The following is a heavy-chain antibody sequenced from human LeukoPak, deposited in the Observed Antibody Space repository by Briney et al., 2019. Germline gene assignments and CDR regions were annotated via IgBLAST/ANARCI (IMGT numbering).Heavy chain of an antibody. Sequence: SGGSLRLSCAASGLTFSDYYMSWIRQAPGKGLEWVSYISSSGSTIYYADSVKGRFTISRDNAKNSLYLQMNSLRAEDTAVYYCARDSSYSGYGYFDYWGQGTLVTVSS. V-gene: IGHV3-11*01. J-gene: IGHJ4*02. CDR3: ARDSSYSGYGYFDY. CDR2: ISSSGSTI. D-gene: IGHD5-12*01. CDR1: GLTFSDYY.